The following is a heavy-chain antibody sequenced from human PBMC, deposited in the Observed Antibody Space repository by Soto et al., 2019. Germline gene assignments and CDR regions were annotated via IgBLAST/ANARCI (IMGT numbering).Heavy chain of an antibody. V-gene: IGHV4-59*01. CDR1: GGSISSYY. Sequence: SETLSLTCTVSGGSISSYYWSWIRQPPGKGLEWIGYIYYSGSTNYNPSLKSRVTISVDTSKNQFSLKLSSVTAADTAVYYCARGGLIYSGYDYYFDYWGQGTLVTVSS. J-gene: IGHJ4*02. CDR3: ARGGLIYSGYDYYFDY. CDR2: IYYSGST. D-gene: IGHD5-12*01.